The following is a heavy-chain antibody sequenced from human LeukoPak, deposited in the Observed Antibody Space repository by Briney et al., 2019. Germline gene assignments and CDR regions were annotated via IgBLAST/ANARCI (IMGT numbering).Heavy chain of an antibody. D-gene: IGHD2-15*01. Sequence: ASVKVSCKASGYTFTSYGISWVRQAPGQGLEWMGWISAYNGNTNYAQKLQGRVTMTTDTSTSTAYMELRSLRSDDTAVYYCARDDCYCSGGSCYSCYYYGMDVWGQGTTVTVSS. V-gene: IGHV1-18*01. CDR2: ISAYNGNT. CDR1: GYTFTSYG. CDR3: ARDDCYCSGGSCYSCYYYGMDV. J-gene: IGHJ6*02.